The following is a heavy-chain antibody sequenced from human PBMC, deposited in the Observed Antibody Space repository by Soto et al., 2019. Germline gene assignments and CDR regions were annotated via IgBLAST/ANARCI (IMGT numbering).Heavy chain of an antibody. CDR2: IGVSDDNT. Sequence: EVQLLESGGGLVQPGGSLRLSCAASGFTLSNFGMNWVRQAPGKGLEWVSGIGVSDDNTYYADYVKGRFTISRDNSKNTLYLQMNTLRAEDTAVYYCAKDKYYDRGQGTLVTVSS. V-gene: IGHV3-23*01. D-gene: IGHD3-22*01. CDR3: AKDKYYD. J-gene: IGHJ4*02. CDR1: GFTLSNFG.